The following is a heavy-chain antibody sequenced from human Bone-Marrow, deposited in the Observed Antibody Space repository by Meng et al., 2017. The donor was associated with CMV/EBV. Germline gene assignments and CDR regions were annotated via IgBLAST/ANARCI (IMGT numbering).Heavy chain of an antibody. Sequence: GESLKISCSASAFTFSHYAMHWVRQAPGKGLEWVAVIYYDGSHKDYRDSVKGRFIISRDNSKNTLYLQMNSVRPEDTAVYFCAREVGVEADALVSWFDPRGQGTLVTASS. D-gene: IGHD6-25*01. CDR3: AREVGVEADALVSWFDP. CDR1: AFTFSHYA. CDR2: IYYDGSHK. J-gene: IGHJ5*02. V-gene: IGHV3-30*04.